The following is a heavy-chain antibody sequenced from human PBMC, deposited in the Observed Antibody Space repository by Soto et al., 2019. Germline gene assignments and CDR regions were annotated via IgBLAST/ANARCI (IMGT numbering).Heavy chain of an antibody. CDR3: ARDWGPYWFDP. CDR1: GGSLSAVRYY. V-gene: IGHV4-61*01. D-gene: IGHD3-16*01. Sequence: SSTPSLTSTAAGGSLSAVRYYCSWVRQPPGKQMEWIGYIYDSGATKYNPSLKSRVNISQDTSKNQFSLKMNSVTPSDTAVYYCARDWGPYWFDPWGQGILVTVSS. CDR2: IYDSGAT. J-gene: IGHJ5*02.